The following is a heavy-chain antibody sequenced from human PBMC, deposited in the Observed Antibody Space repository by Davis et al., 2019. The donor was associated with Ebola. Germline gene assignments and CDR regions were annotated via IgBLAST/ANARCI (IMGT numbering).Heavy chain of an antibody. V-gene: IGHV3-49*04. CDR1: GFTFGDSA. J-gene: IGHJ6*02. D-gene: IGHD2-8*01. Sequence: GGSLRLSCTASGFTFGDSAISWVRQAPGKGLEWVGFIRSKAYRGTTEYAASVKARFSISRDDSKSIAYLQMNSLKTDDTAVYYCTREEGGYCANGVCSEDYYGMDVWGQGTTVTVSS. CDR2: IRSKAYRGTT. CDR3: TREEGGYCANGVCSEDYYGMDV.